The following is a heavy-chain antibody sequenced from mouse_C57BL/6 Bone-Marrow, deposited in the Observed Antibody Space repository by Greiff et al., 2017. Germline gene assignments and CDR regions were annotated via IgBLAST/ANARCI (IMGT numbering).Heavy chain of an antibody. Sequence: EVKLVESGEGLVKPGGSLKLSCAASGFTFSSYAMSWVRQTPEKRLEWVAYISSGGDYIYYADTVKGRFTISRDNARNTLYLQMSSLKSEDTAMYYWTREGLYYDYGAFAYWGQGTLVTVSA. CDR3: TREGLYYDYGAFAY. J-gene: IGHJ3*01. CDR1: GFTFSSYA. D-gene: IGHD2-4*01. V-gene: IGHV5-9-1*02. CDR2: ISSGGDYI.